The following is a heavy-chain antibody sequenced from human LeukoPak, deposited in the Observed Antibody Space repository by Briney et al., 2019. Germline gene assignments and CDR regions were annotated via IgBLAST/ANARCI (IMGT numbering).Heavy chain of an antibody. J-gene: IGHJ4*02. CDR2: MYPANSDT. CDR3: ATTRGGNYHWDY. CDR1: GYSFTSYW. D-gene: IGHD3-16*01. V-gene: IGHV5-51*01. Sequence: GESLKISCKGSGYSFTSYWIGWVRQMPAKGLEWMGIMYPANSDTRYKPSFQGQVTMSADRSISTAYLQWSSLKASDTAIYYCATTRGGNYHWDYWGQGTLVTVSS.